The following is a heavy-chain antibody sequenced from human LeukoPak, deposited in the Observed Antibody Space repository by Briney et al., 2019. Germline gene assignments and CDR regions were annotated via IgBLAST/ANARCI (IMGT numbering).Heavy chain of an antibody. J-gene: IGHJ4*02. CDR3: SRCDLWSGYYQFDY. Sequence: ASVTVSCQASGYTFTRYYMHWVRQAPGQGLEWMGWINPNSGGTNYVHEFQGRVTMTRDTSSSTASLELSRLRSHEPGVFFFSRCDLWSGYYQFDYWGQGTLVTVSS. V-gene: IGHV1-2*02. CDR1: GYTFTRYY. CDR2: INPNSGGT. D-gene: IGHD3-3*01.